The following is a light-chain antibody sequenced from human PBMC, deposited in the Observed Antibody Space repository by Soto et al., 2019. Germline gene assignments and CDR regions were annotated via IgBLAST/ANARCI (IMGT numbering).Light chain of an antibody. Sequence: QSALTQPASVSGSPGQSITISCNGTGSDVCHYNYVSWYQQHPGKAPKLIIYEVTYRPSGVSNRFSGAKSGNTASLTIFGLQADDESNYYCAAYTSTYTVIFGGGTKLTVL. CDR2: EVT. V-gene: IGLV2-14*01. CDR3: AAYTSTYTVI. CDR1: GSDVCHYNY. J-gene: IGLJ2*01.